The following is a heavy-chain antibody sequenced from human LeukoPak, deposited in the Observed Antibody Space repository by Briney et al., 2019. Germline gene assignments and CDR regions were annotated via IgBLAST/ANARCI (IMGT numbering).Heavy chain of an antibody. CDR2: IYHSGST. D-gene: IGHD2-21*01. J-gene: IGHJ4*02. Sequence: SETLSLTCTVSGGSISSGGYYWSWIRQHPGKGLEWIGYIYHSGSTYYNPSLKSRVTISVDTSKNQFSLKLSSVTAADTAVYYCARAPRIVGGTRWDYWGQGTLVTVSS. CDR3: ARAPRIVGGTRWDY. V-gene: IGHV4-31*03. CDR1: GGSISSGGYY.